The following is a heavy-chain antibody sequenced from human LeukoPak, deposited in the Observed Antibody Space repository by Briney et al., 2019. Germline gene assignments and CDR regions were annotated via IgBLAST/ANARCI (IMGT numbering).Heavy chain of an antibody. D-gene: IGHD2-21*02. CDR2: IYNSGSI. Sequence: SEPLSLICSVSGRSMNSGSSHWRWIRQPAGKGLVWFARIYNSGSINYNRSLKIRVPISVDTSQTQFSIKQSSVTAADTAVYYCARTYCGGDCHTRYYYYYYMDVWGKGTTVTVSS. V-gene: IGHV4-61*02. CDR1: GRSMNSGSSH. J-gene: IGHJ6*03. CDR3: ARTYCGGDCHTRYYYYYYMDV.